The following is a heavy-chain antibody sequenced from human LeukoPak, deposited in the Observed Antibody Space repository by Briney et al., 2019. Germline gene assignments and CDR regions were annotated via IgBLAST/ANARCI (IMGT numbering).Heavy chain of an antibody. D-gene: IGHD4-11*01. CDR3: ARDLPTTVTTGWFDP. CDR1: GGSISSYY. CDR2: IYTSGST. V-gene: IGHV4-4*07. Sequence: PSETLSLTCTVSGGSISSYYWSWIRQPAGKGLEWIGCIYTSGSTNYNPSLKSRVTMSVDTSKNQFSLKLSSVTAADTAVYYCARDLPTTVTTGWFDPWGQGTLVTVSS. J-gene: IGHJ5*02.